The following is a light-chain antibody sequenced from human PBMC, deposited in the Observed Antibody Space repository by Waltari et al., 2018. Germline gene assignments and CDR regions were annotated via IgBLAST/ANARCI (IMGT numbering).Light chain of an antibody. Sequence: QSALTQPPSASGSPGQSVTISCTGTSSDVGGYNYVSWYQQHPGKAPKLMIYEVSKRPSGVPYLFSGSKSGNTASLTVSGLQAEDEADYYCSSYAGSNTPYVFGTGTKVTVL. CDR3: SSYAGSNTPYV. V-gene: IGLV2-8*01. CDR2: EVS. CDR1: SSDVGGYNY. J-gene: IGLJ1*01.